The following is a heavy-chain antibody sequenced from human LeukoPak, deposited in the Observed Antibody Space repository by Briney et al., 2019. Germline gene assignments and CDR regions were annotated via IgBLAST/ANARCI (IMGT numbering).Heavy chain of an antibody. V-gene: IGHV3-23*01. Sequence: PGGSLRLSCAASGFTFSSYAMSWVRQAPGKGLEWVSGISGSGDSTFYADSVKGRFTISRDNSKNTLYLQMNSLRAEDTAVYYCAKSLSQRADTAMVPFDYWGQETLVTVSS. CDR3: AKSLSQRADTAMVPFDY. CDR2: ISGSGDST. D-gene: IGHD5-18*01. J-gene: IGHJ4*02. CDR1: GFTFSSYA.